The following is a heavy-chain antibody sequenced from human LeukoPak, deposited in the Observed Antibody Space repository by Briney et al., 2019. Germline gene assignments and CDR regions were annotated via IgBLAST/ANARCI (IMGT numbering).Heavy chain of an antibody. V-gene: IGHV3-7*01. CDR1: GFTISSSW. CDR2: INPEGSQT. CDR3: AAWTDRGYNF. D-gene: IGHD5-24*01. Sequence: GGSLTLSCAGSGFTISSSWMNWVRQAPGKGLEWVANINPEGSQTRFVDSVMGRFTMSRDNAKNSLYLQMNSLRVEDTAVFYCAAWTDRGYNFWGQGTVVTVSS. J-gene: IGHJ4*02.